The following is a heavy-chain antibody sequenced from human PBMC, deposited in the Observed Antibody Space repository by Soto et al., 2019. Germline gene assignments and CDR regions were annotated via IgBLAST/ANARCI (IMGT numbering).Heavy chain of an antibody. D-gene: IGHD6-19*01. CDR2: INHSGST. J-gene: IGHJ4*02. CDR1: GGSFSGYY. Sequence: SETLSLTCAVYGGSFSGYYWSWIRQPPGKGLEWIGEINHSGSTNYNPSLKSRVTISVDTSKNQFSLKLSSVTAADTAVYYCARGHSSGWFYFFDYWGQGILVTVSS. CDR3: ARGHSSGWFYFFDY. V-gene: IGHV4-34*01.